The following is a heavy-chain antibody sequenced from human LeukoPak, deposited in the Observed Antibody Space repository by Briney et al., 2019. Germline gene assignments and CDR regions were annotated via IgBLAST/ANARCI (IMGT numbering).Heavy chain of an antibody. CDR3: AREGYYYGSGSYYNGPGFDY. CDR2: ISSSGSTI. J-gene: IGHJ4*02. D-gene: IGHD3-10*01. V-gene: IGHV3-11*01. Sequence: PGGALRLSCGASGFSFSDYYMSWIRQAPGKGLEWVSYISSSGSTIYYADSVKGRFTISRDNAKNSLYLQMNSLRAEDTAVYYCAREGYYYGSGSYYNGPGFDYWGQGTLVTVSS. CDR1: GFSFSDYY.